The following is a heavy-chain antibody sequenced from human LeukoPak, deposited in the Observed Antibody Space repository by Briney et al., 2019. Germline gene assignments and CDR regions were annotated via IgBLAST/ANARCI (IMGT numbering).Heavy chain of an antibody. CDR2: IYPGESDT. D-gene: IGHD2-15*01. CDR3: ARRAHGGYCSGGSCYEDWFDP. CDR1: GYSFTSYW. J-gene: IGHJ5*02. Sequence: GESLKISCKGSGYSFTSYWSGWVRQMPGKGLEWMGIIYPGESDTRYSPSFQGQVTISADKSISTAYLQWSSLKASDTAMYYCARRAHGGYCSGGSCYEDWFDPWGQGTLVTVSS. V-gene: IGHV5-51*01.